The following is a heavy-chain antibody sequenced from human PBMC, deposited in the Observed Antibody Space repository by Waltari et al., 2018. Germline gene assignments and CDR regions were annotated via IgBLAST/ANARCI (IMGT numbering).Heavy chain of an antibody. Sequence: QVQLVQSGAEVKKTGSSVKVSCKASGGPFSRHTHRWVRQAPGQGLEWMGRIIPILGIANYAQKFQGRVTITADKSTSTAYMELSSLRSEDTAMYYCARDVGVCSGGSCAGEDSYWGQGTLVTVSS. CDR3: ARDVGVCSGGSCAGEDSY. CDR1: GGPFSRHT. J-gene: IGHJ4*02. V-gene: IGHV1-69*08. D-gene: IGHD2-15*01. CDR2: IIPILGIA.